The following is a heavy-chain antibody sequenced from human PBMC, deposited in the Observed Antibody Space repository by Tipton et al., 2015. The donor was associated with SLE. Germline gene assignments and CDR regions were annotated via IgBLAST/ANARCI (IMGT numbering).Heavy chain of an antibody. CDR2: IYSSGSS. CDR1: GGSISGFY. D-gene: IGHD3-22*01. J-gene: IGHJ3*02. Sequence: VKPSETLSLICTVSGGSISGFYWSWIRQHPGKGLEWIGYIYSSGSSYSNPSLKSRVTISVDTSKNQFSLKLSSVTAADTAVYYCARDNDTSPGASDIWGQGTMVTVSS. CDR3: ARDNDTSPGASDI. V-gene: IGHV4-31*03.